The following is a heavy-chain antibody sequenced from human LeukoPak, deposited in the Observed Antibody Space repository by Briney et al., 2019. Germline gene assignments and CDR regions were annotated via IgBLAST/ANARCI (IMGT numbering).Heavy chain of an antibody. D-gene: IGHD1-26*01. Sequence: PGGSLRLSCAASGFTVSSNHMTWVRQAPGKGLEWVSIIYSGGTTYYADSEKGRFTISRDNFKNTLYLQMNSLGAEDTAVYYCANAALSGMNAFDIWGQGTMVTVSS. J-gene: IGHJ3*02. CDR1: GFTVSSNH. V-gene: IGHV3-53*01. CDR2: IYSGGTT. CDR3: ANAALSGMNAFDI.